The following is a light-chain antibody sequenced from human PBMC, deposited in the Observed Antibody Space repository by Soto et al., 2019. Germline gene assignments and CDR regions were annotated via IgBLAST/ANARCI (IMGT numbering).Light chain of an antibody. CDR3: LQHNSYPWT. CDR1: LGIRND. J-gene: IGKJ1*01. V-gene: IGKV1-17*01. Sequence: DIQMTQSPSSLSASVGDRVTITCRARLGIRNDLGWYQQKPGKPPKRLIYAASSLQSGGPPRFSGSGSGTDYTLTISSLQTEDFAAYYCLQHNSYPWTFGQGTKVEIK. CDR2: AAS.